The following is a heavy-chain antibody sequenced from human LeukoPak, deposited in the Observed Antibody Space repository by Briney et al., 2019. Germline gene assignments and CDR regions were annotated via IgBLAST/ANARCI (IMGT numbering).Heavy chain of an antibody. D-gene: IGHD3-10*01. CDR2: ISSSGSTI. Sequence: GGSLRLSCAASGFTFSDYYMSWLRQAPGKGLEWVSYISSSGSTIYYADSVKGRFTISRDNAKNSLYLQMNSLRAEDTAVYYCARDKYYGSGTKNDYWGQGTLVTVSS. J-gene: IGHJ4*02. CDR1: GFTFSDYY. CDR3: ARDKYYGSGTKNDY. V-gene: IGHV3-11*01.